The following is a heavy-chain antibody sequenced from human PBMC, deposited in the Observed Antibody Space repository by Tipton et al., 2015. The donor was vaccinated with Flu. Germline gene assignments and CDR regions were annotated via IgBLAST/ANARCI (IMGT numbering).Heavy chain of an antibody. J-gene: IGHJ4*02. Sequence: QLVQSGGGLVQPGGSLGLSCSASGFNLSSYEMSWVRQAPGKGLEWVANIKQDGSEKYYVDSVKGRFTISRDNAKNSLYLQMNSLRVEDTAVYYCVRAIAAAGSRWGQGTLVTVSS. CDR1: GFNLSSYE. CDR3: VRAIAAAGSR. D-gene: IGHD6-13*01. CDR2: IKQDGSEK. V-gene: IGHV3-7*01.